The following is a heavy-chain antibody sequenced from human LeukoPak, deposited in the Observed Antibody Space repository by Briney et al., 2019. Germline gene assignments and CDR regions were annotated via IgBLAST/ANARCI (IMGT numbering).Heavy chain of an antibody. D-gene: IGHD1-26*01. Sequence: GGSLRLSCAASGFTFDDYAMYWVRQAPGKGLEWVSGISWNSGSIEYADSVKGRFTISRDNAKNSLYLEMNSLRGEDTAFYYCAKAAGATLFAAHFDYWGQGTLVSVSS. CDR3: AKAAGATLFAAHFDY. CDR2: ISWNSGSI. V-gene: IGHV3-9*01. CDR1: GFTFDDYA. J-gene: IGHJ4*02.